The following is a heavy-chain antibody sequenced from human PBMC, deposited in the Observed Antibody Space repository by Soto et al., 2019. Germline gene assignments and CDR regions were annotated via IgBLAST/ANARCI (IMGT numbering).Heavy chain of an antibody. CDR3: KTDAYYYDSSGPDL. Sequence: GGSLRLSCAASGFTLSSYAMHWVRQAPGKGLEWVAVISYDGSNKYYADSVKGRFTISRDNSKNTLYLQMNSLRAEDTAVYYCKTDAYYYDSSGPDLWGQGTMVTVSS. CDR2: ISYDGSNK. D-gene: IGHD3-22*01. V-gene: IGHV3-30-3*01. J-gene: IGHJ3*01. CDR1: GFTLSSYA.